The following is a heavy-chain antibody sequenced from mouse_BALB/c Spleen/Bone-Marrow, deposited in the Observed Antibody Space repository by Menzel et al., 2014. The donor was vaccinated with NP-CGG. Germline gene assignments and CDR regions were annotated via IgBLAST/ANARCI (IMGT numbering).Heavy chain of an antibody. CDR1: EYEFPSHD. CDR2: INSDGGST. V-gene: IGHV5-2*01. D-gene: IGHD1-1*01. CDR3: ARQGDYGSSWFAY. Sequence: EVMLVESGGGLVQPGESQKLSCESNEYEFPSHDMSWVRKTPEKRLELVAAINSDGGSTFYPDTMERRFIISRDNTKKTLYLQMSSLRSEDTALYHCARQGDYGSSWFAYWGQGTLVTVSA. J-gene: IGHJ3*01.